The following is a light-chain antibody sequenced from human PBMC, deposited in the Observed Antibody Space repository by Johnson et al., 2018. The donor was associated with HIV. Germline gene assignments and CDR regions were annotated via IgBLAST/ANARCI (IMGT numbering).Light chain of an antibody. CDR1: SSNIGNNY. CDR2: DNN. Sequence: HSVLTQPPSVSAAPGQKVTISCSGSSSNIGNNYVSWYQQIPGTAPKLLIYDNNKRPSGIPDRFSGSKSGTSATLGITGLQTGDEADYYCGTWDSSLSAYVFGTWTKVTVL. J-gene: IGLJ1*01. V-gene: IGLV1-51*01. CDR3: GTWDSSLSAYV.